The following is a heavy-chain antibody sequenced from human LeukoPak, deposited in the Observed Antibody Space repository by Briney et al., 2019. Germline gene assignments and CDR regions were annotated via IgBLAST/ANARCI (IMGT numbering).Heavy chain of an antibody. V-gene: IGHV4-34*01. J-gene: IGHJ4*02. CDR2: INHSGST. CDR1: GGSFGGYY. CDR3: ASWGLPGDSGSFHQD. Sequence: SETLSLTCAVYGGSFGGYYWSWIRQPPGKGLEWIGEINHSGSTNYNPSLKSRVTISVDTSKNQFSLKLSSVTAADTAVYYCASWGLPGDSGSFHQDWGQGTLVAVSS. D-gene: IGHD1-26*01.